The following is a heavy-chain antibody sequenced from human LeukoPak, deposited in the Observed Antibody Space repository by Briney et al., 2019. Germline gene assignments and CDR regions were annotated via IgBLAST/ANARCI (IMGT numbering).Heavy chain of an antibody. CDR1: GVSITGYS. CDR2: ITSDSIYI. CDR3: ARDCERGYSYGLC. Sequence: GGSLRLSCAASGVSITGYSMNWIRQAPGKGLEWVATITSDSIYISHAASVRGRFTVSRDNAKNSVFLQMDSLRTGDTAVYFCARDCERGYSYGLCWGQGTLVTVSS. V-gene: IGHV3-21*01. D-gene: IGHD5-18*01. J-gene: IGHJ4*02.